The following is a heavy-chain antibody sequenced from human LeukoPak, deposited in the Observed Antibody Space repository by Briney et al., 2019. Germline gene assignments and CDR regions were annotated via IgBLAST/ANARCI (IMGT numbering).Heavy chain of an antibody. J-gene: IGHJ4*02. CDR1: GFSLSTSGMA. Sequence: SAPTLVKPTQTLTLTCSLSGFSLSTSGMAVGWIRLPPGKALEWLALIYWDDDKWYSPSLRSRLTVTRDTSKSQVVLTVTNMDPVDTATYYCAHSRRFYDSRGYYYSQFHFWGQGTLVTVSS. CDR3: AHSRRFYDSRGYYYSQFHF. V-gene: IGHV2-5*02. CDR2: IYWDDDK. D-gene: IGHD3-22*01.